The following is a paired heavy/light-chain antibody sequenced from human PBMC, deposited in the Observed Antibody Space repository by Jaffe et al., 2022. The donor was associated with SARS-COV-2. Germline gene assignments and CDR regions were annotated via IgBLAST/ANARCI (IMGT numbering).Heavy chain of an antibody. CDR3: ARAPTIFGVVIPLDFDY. CDR1: GYTFTGYY. CDR2: INPNSGGT. V-gene: IGHV1-2*06. D-gene: IGHD3-3*01. Sequence: QVQLVQSGAEVKKPGASVKVSCKASGYTFTGYYMHWVRQAPGQGLEWMGRINPNSGGTNYAQKFQGRVTMTRDTSISTAYMELSRLRSDDTAVYYCARAPTIFGVVIPLDFDYWGQGTLVTVSS. J-gene: IGHJ4*02.
Light chain of an antibody. CDR3: AAWDDSLSVR. V-gene: IGLV1-47*01. Sequence: QSVLTQPPSASGTPGQRVTISCSGSSSNIGSNYVYWYQQLPGTAPKLLIYRNNQRPSGVPDRFSGSKSGTSASLAISGLRSEDEADYYCAAWDDSLSVRFGGGTKLTVL. J-gene: IGLJ3*02. CDR1: SSNIGSNY. CDR2: RNN.